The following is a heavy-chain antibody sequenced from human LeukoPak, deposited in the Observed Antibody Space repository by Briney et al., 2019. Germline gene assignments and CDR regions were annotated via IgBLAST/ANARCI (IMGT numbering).Heavy chain of an antibody. Sequence: ASVKVSCKASGGTFSSYAISWVRQAPGQGLEWMGWISAYNGNTNYAQKLQGRVTMTTDTSTSTAYMELRSLRSDDTAVYYCARDREGIAVADWGQGTLVTVSS. CDR1: GGTFSSYA. CDR2: ISAYNGNT. V-gene: IGHV1-18*01. D-gene: IGHD6-19*01. CDR3: ARDREGIAVAD. J-gene: IGHJ4*02.